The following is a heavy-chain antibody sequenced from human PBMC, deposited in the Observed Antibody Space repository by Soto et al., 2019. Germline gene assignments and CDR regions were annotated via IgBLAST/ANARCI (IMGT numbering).Heavy chain of an antibody. D-gene: IGHD3-10*01. CDR2: IIPIFGTA. CDR3: ARDSEGTMVRGVLDYYYYDGMYV. J-gene: IGHJ6*02. CDR1: GGTFSSYA. Sequence: QVQLVQSGAEVKKPGSSVKVSCKASGGTFSSYAISWVRQAPGQGLEWMGGIIPIFGTANYAQKFQGRVTITADESTSTAYMELSSLRSEDTAVYYCARDSEGTMVRGVLDYYYYDGMYVWGQGTTVTVSS. V-gene: IGHV1-69*12.